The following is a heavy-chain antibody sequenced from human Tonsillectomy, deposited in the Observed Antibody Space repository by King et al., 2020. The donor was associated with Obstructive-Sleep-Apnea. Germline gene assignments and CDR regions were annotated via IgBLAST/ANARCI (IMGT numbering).Heavy chain of an antibody. J-gene: IGHJ3*02. CDR2: ISWNSGSI. D-gene: IGHD3-22*01. Sequence: QLVESGGGLVQPGRSLRLSCAASGCTFDDYAMHWVRQAPGKGLGWVSCISWNSGSIGDADSVKGRFTISRDNAKNSLCLQMNSLRAEDTALYYCAKDAVHYYDSSGFDAFDIWGQGTMVTVSS. CDR1: GCTFDDYA. CDR3: AKDAVHYYDSSGFDAFDI. V-gene: IGHV3-9*01.